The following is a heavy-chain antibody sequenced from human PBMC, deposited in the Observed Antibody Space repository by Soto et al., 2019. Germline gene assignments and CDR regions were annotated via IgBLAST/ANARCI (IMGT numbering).Heavy chain of an antibody. D-gene: IGHD2-15*01. Sequence: PGDSLRLSCKGSGYSFTSYWIGWVRQMPGKGLEWMGIIYPGDSDTRYSPSFQGQVTISADKSISTAYLQWSSLKASDTAMYYCARQPASKSSPFDPWGQGTLVTVSS. V-gene: IGHV5-51*01. CDR3: ARQPASKSSPFDP. CDR2: IYPGDSDT. CDR1: GYSFTSYW. J-gene: IGHJ5*02.